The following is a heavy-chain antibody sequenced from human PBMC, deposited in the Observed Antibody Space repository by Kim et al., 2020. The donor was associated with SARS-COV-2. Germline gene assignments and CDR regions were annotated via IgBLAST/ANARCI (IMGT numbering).Heavy chain of an antibody. CDR2: FDPEDGET. CDR3: ATSTSITGTRAIYYYYYGMDV. V-gene: IGHV1-24*01. D-gene: IGHD1-7*01. CDR1: GYTLTELS. J-gene: IGHJ6*02. Sequence: ASVKVSCKVSGYTLTELSMHWVRKAPGKGLEWMGGFDPEDGETIYAQKFQGRVTMTEDTSTDTAYMELSSLRSEDTAVYYCATSTSITGTRAIYYYYYGMDVWGQGTTVTVSS.